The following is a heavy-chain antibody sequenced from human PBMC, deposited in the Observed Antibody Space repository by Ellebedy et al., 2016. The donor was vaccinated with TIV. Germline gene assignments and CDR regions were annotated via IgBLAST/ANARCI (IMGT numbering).Heavy chain of an antibody. CDR2: IYYSGST. J-gene: IGHJ3*02. CDR1: GGSISSYY. D-gene: IGHD6-13*01. V-gene: IGHV4-59*01. Sequence: MPSETLSLTCTVPGGSISSYYWSWIRQPPGKGLEWIGYIYYSGSTNYNPSLKSRVTISVDTSKNQFSLKLSSVTAADTAVYYCARVVWQQPVSYPLDIWGQGTMVTVSS. CDR3: ARVVWQQPVSYPLDI.